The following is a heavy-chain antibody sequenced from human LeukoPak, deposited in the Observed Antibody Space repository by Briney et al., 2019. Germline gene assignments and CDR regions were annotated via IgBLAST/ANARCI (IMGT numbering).Heavy chain of an antibody. V-gene: IGHV3-30*02. CDR3: SKDAKKSREIVPRVGRRGYYFDN. CDR2: IRSDGSNR. Sequence: GGSLRLSCGASGFTFSTYGFHWVRQAPGKGLEWLGFIRSDGSNRDYADSVKGRFAISRDNSKSTLYLQMNNLRGDDTAVYYCSKDAKKSREIVPRVGRRGYYFDNWGQGTQVTVSS. J-gene: IGHJ4*02. D-gene: IGHD2-15*01. CDR1: GFTFSTYG.